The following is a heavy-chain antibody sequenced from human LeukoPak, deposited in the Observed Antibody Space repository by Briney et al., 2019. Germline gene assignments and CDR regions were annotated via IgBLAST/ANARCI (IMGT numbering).Heavy chain of an antibody. Sequence: SETLSLTCAVYGVSFSGYYWSWIRQPPGKGLEWIGEINHSGSTNYNPSLKSRVTISVDTSKNQFSLKLSSVTAADTAVYYCARIPPRSYCSGGSCYRNAFDIWGQGTMVTVSS. CDR3: ARIPPRSYCSGGSCYRNAFDI. D-gene: IGHD2-15*01. CDR2: INHSGST. CDR1: GVSFSGYY. V-gene: IGHV4-34*01. J-gene: IGHJ3*02.